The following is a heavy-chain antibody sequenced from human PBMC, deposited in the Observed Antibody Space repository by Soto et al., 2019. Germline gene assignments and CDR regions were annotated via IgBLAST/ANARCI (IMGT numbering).Heavy chain of an antibody. D-gene: IGHD2-2*03. J-gene: IGHJ6*02. CDR3: ARDGYCSSTSCYVGSYYYYGMDV. Sequence: ASVKVSCKTSGYTFSRYGISWVRQAPGQGLEWMGWISAYNGDTNYAQKVQGRVTMTIDTSTYTAYMELRSLRSDDTAVYYCARDGYCSSTSCYVGSYYYYGMDVWGQGTTVTVSS. V-gene: IGHV1-18*01. CDR2: ISAYNGDT. CDR1: GYTFSRYG.